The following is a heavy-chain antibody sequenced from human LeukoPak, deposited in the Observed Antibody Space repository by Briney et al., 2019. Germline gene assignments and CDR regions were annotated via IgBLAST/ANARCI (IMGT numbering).Heavy chain of an antibody. Sequence: PGRSLRLSCAVSGFTFSSYGMYWVRQAPGKGLEWAAVIWYDGSNKYYVDSVKGRFTISRDNSKNTLYLQMNSLRVEDTAVYYCARRGTGTIDYWGQGTLVTVSS. V-gene: IGHV3-33*07. CDR2: IWYDGSNK. D-gene: IGHD3/OR15-3a*01. CDR1: GFTFSSYG. CDR3: ARRGTGTIDY. J-gene: IGHJ4*02.